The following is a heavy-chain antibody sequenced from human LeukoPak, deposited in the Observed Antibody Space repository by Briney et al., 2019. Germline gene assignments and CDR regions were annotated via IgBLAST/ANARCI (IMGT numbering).Heavy chain of an antibody. D-gene: IGHD2-8*01. CDR3: ARDRMGSNCDY. V-gene: IGHV3-30-3*01. Sequence: GGSLRLSCAASGFTFGSYAMHWVRQAPGKGLEWVAVISYDGSNKYYADSVKGRFTISRDNSKNTLYLQMNSLRAEDTAVYYCARDRMGSNCDYWGQGTLVTVSS. J-gene: IGHJ4*02. CDR1: GFTFGSYA. CDR2: ISYDGSNK.